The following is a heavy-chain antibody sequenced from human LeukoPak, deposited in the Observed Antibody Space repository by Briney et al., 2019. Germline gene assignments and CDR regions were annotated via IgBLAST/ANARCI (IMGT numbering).Heavy chain of an antibody. CDR1: GYSFTSYW. CDR3: ARWQTGSSSSYFDY. D-gene: IGHD6-6*01. J-gene: IGHJ4*02. CDR2: IYPGDSGT. V-gene: IGHV5-51*01. Sequence: GESLNISRKCSGYSFTSYWIGWVPQMPGKGPEGMGSIYPGDSGTAYSPSFQGQVTISADKSISTAYLQWSSLKASDTAMYYCARWQTGSSSSYFDYWGQGALVTVSS.